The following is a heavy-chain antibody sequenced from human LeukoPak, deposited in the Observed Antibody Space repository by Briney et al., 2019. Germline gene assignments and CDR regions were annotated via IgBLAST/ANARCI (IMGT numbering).Heavy chain of an antibody. CDR2: IYYSGST. Sequence: TSQTLSLTCTVSGGSISSGDYYWSWIRQPPGKGLEWIGYIYYSGSTYYNPSLKSRVTISVDTSKNQFSLKLSSVTAADTAVYYCARLSTAKYIHFDYWGRGTLVTVSS. CDR1: GGSISSGDYY. J-gene: IGHJ4*02. CDR3: ARLSTAKYIHFDY. D-gene: IGHD2/OR15-2a*01. V-gene: IGHV4-30-4*01.